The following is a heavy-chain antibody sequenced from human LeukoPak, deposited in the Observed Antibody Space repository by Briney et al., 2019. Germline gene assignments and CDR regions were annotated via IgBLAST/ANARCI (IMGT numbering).Heavy chain of an antibody. CDR2: IWYDGSNK. J-gene: IGHJ4*02. Sequence: GGSMRLSCAASGFTFSSYGMHWVRQAPGKGLEWVAVIWYDGSNKYYADSVKGRFTISRDNSKNTLYLQMNSLRAEDTAVYYCAKEAYNYYDSSGYLFGYWGQGTLVTVSS. CDR1: GFTFSSYG. CDR3: AKEAYNYYDSSGYLFGY. V-gene: IGHV3-33*06. D-gene: IGHD3-22*01.